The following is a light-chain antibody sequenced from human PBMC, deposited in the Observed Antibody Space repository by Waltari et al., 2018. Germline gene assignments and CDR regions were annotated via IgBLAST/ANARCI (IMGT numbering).Light chain of an antibody. CDR3: QVWHSGRDPL. V-gene: IGLV3-21*02. CDR2: DDN. Sequence: SDVLTQPPSVSVATGQTASITCGGSKLETTGVHWYQQRPGQAPLLVVYDDNDRPSGIPERLSGSSSGKTATLTITSVEAGDEADYYCQVWHSGRDPLFGAGTKLTVL. J-gene: IGLJ1*01. CDR1: KLETTG.